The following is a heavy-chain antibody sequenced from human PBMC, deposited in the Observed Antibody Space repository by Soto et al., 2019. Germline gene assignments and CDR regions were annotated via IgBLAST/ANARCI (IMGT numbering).Heavy chain of an antibody. CDR3: ARDHISYYDSSGYYYGSGRYYYYGMDV. J-gene: IGHJ6*02. D-gene: IGHD3-22*01. CDR1: GGTFSSYA. CDR2: IIPIFGTA. Sequence: ASVKVSCKASGGTFSSYAISWVRQAPGQGLEWMGGIIPIFGTANYAQKFQGRVTITADESTSTAYMELSSLRSEDTAVYYCARDHISYYDSSGYYYGSGRYYYYGMDVWGQGTTVTVPS. V-gene: IGHV1-69*13.